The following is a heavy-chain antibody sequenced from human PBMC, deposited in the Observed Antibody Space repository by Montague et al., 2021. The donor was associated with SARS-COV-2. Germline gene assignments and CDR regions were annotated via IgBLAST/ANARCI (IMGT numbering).Heavy chain of an antibody. Sequence: SETLSLTCTVSGGSIFSNSFYWGWIPQSPGQGLEWIGNLLSSGSTFYTPSLRSRVTMSEAMSKNQFSLKLMSVTAADTAVYYCARSPVGTSHFDYWGQGTLVTVSS. J-gene: IGHJ4*02. D-gene: IGHD1-26*01. CDR1: GGSIFSNSFY. V-gene: IGHV4-39*01. CDR3: ARSPVGTSHFDY. CDR2: LLSSGST.